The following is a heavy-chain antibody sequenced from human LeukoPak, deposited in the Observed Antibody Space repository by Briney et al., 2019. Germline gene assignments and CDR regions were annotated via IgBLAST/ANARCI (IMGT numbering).Heavy chain of an antibody. D-gene: IGHD2-2*01. CDR1: GGSISSYY. CDR3: ARGLGVDCSSTSCYYFDY. CDR2: IYYSGST. Sequence: PSETLSLTCTASGGSISSYYWSWIRQPPGKGLEWIGYIYYSGSTNYNPSLKSRVTISVDTSKNQFSLKLSSVTAADTAVYYCARGLGVDCSSTSCYYFDYWGQGTLVTVSS. J-gene: IGHJ4*02. V-gene: IGHV4-59*01.